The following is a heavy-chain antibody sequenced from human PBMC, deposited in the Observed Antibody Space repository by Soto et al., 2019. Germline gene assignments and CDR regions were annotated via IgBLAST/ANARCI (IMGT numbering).Heavy chain of an antibody. J-gene: IGHJ3*02. CDR3: ATGNYGTFDI. D-gene: IGHD4-17*01. V-gene: IGHV3-15*01. CDR2: IRTKTDGETT. Sequence: EVQVVESGGGLVKPGGSLRLSCVASGFTFKNAWMNWVRQAPGKGLEWIGRIRTKTDGETTEYAAPIKGRFTISRDDSKNMLALQMSSVISDDTAVYYCATGNYGTFDIWGQGTMVTVSS. CDR1: GFTFKNAW.